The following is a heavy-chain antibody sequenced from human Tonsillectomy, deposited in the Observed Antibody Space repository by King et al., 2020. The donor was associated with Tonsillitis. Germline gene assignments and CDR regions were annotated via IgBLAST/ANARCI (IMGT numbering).Heavy chain of an antibody. CDR2: INPRGGST. J-gene: IGHJ4*02. CDR3: ARSLDLVATPLDN. CDR1: GYTFTRYY. D-gene: IGHD5-12*01. Sequence: QLVQSGAEVKKPGASVKVSCKASGYTFTRYYMHWVGQAPGQGLEWMEIINPRGGSTSYAQKFQGRVTMTRDTSTSTVYMELSSLTSEDEAVYYCARSLDLVATPLDNWGQGTLVTVSS. V-gene: IGHV1-46*01.